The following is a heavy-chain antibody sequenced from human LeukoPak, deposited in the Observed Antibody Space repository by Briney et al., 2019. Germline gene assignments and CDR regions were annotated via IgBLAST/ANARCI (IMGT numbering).Heavy chain of an antibody. CDR3: ARDFPHYYGSGSYYKDYYYYMDV. D-gene: IGHD3-10*01. J-gene: IGHJ6*03. V-gene: IGHV3-23*01. CDR1: GFTFSSYA. CDR2: ISGSGGST. Sequence: GGSLRLSCAASGFTFSSYAMSWVRQAPGKGLEWVSGISGSGGSTYYADSVKGRFTISRDNSKNTLYLEMNSLRAEDTAVYYCARDFPHYYGSGSYYKDYYYYMDVWGKGTTVTISS.